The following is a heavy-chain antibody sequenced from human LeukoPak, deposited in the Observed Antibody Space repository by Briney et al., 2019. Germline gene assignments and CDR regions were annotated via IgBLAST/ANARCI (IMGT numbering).Heavy chain of an antibody. CDR3: ARAYQLLWFGELSRHFDY. CDR2: IYSSGNT. Sequence: SETLSLTCSVSGASISGYYWSWIRQPPGKGLEWIAYIYSSGNTNYNPSLKSRVTISEDTSKNQFSLKLGSVTAADTAVYYCARAYQLLWFGELSRHFDYWGQGTLVTVSS. J-gene: IGHJ4*02. D-gene: IGHD3-10*01. CDR1: GASISGYY. V-gene: IGHV4-59*01.